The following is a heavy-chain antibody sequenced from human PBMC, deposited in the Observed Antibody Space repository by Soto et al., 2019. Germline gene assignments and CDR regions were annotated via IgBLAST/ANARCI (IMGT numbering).Heavy chain of an antibody. J-gene: IGHJ6*02. V-gene: IGHV4-31*03. CDR3: ARDRGDYCSSTSRQCPAGYYGMDV. CDR1: GGSISSGGYY. CDR2: IYYSGST. D-gene: IGHD2-2*01. Sequence: QVQLQESGPGLVKPSQTLSLTCTVSGGSISSGGYYWSWIRQHPGKGLEWIGCIYYSGSTYYNPSLKSRVTISLDTSKNQFSLKLSSVTAADTAVYYCARDRGDYCSSTSRQCPAGYYGMDVWGQGTTVTVSS.